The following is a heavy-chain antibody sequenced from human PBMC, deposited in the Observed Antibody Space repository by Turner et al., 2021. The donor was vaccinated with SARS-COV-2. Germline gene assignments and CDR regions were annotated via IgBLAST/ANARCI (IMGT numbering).Heavy chain of an antibody. CDR1: GFTFDDYG. D-gene: IGHD6-19*01. J-gene: IGHJ3*02. CDR2: ISWNSGSI. CDR3: AKEGEIAVAGNAFDI. V-gene: IGHV3-9*01. Sequence: EVQLLESGGGLVQPGRSLRLSCAASGFTFDDYGMHWVRQAPGKGLEWVSGISWNSGSIGYADSVKGRFTISRDNAKNSLYLQMNSLRAEDTALYYCAKEGEIAVAGNAFDIWGQGTMVTVSS.